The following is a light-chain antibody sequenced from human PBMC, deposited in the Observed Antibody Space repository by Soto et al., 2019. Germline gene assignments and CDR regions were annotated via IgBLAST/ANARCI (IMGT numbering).Light chain of an antibody. CDR2: DAS. Sequence: DIQMTQSPSTLSASVGDRVIITCWASQSISSGLAWYQQNPGTAPKLLIYDASSLESGVPSRFGGSGSETEFTLTISSLQPDDFATYYCQQYNSFSRQTFGQGTKVEIK. J-gene: IGKJ1*01. CDR3: QQYNSFSRQT. V-gene: IGKV1-5*01. CDR1: QSISSG.